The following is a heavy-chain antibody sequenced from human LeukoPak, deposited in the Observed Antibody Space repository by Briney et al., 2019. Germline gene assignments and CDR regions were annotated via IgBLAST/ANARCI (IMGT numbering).Heavy chain of an antibody. CDR2: IPYDGSNK. CDR1: GFTFSSYA. CDR3: ARDLEEMDSSSKVDY. V-gene: IGHV3-30-3*01. J-gene: IGHJ4*02. Sequence: PGRSLRLSCAASGFTFSSYAMHWVRQAPGKGLEWVAVIPYDGSNKYYADSVKGRFTISRDNSKNTLYLQMNSLRAEDTGVYYCARDLEEMDSSSKVDYWGQGTLVTVSS. D-gene: IGHD6-6*01.